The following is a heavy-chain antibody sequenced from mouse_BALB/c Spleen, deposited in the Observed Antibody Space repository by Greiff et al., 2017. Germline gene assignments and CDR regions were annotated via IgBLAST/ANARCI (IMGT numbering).Heavy chain of an antibody. CDR3: ARPDSSGFAY. D-gene: IGHD3-2*01. J-gene: IGHJ3*01. V-gene: IGHV5-12-2*01. CDR1: GFTFSSYT. CDR2: ISNGGGST. Sequence: EVQLVESGGGLVQPGGSLKLSCAASGFTFSSYTMSWVRQTPEKRLEWVAYISNGGGSTYYPDTVKGRFTISRDNAKNTLYLQMSSLKSEDTAMYYCARPDSSGFAYWGQGTLVTVSA.